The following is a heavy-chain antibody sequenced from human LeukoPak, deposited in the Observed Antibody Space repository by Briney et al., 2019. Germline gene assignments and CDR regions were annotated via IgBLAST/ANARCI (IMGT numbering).Heavy chain of an antibody. J-gene: IGHJ4*02. CDR1: GFTFNNYG. CDR2: ISYDGSNK. CDR3: ARTRTDFVGYYFDY. D-gene: IGHD3/OR15-3a*01. V-gene: IGHV3-30*03. Sequence: GGSLRRSCAASGFTFNNYGVHWVRQAPGKVREGGAVISYDGSNKYYADSVKGRFTISRDNSKNTLYLQMNSLRAEDTAVYYCARTRTDFVGYYFDYWGQGTLVTVSS.